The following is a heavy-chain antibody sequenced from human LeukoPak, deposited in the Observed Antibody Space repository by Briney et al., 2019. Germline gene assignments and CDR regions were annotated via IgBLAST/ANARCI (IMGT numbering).Heavy chain of an antibody. D-gene: IGHD6-13*01. CDR3: ARVLRMGGIAGAGFDY. CDR2: ISSSSTYI. J-gene: IGHJ4*02. Sequence: GGSLRLSCAASGFTFSSYSMNWVRQAPGKGLEWVSSISSSSTYIYYADSVKGRFTISRDNAKTSLYLQMNSLRAEDTAVYYCARVLRMGGIAGAGFDYWGQGTLVTVSS. CDR1: GFTFSSYS. V-gene: IGHV3-21*01.